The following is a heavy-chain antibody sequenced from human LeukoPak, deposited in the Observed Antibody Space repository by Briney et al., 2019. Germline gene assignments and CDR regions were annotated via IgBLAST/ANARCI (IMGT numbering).Heavy chain of an antibody. J-gene: IGHJ3*02. D-gene: IGHD5-12*01. Sequence: SETLSLTCTVSGYFISSGYYWSWIRQPAGKGLEWIGRIYTSGSTNYNPSLKSRVTMSVDTSKNQFSLKLSSVTAADTAVYYCARVKSVATTLPHAFDIWGQGTMVTVSS. CDR1: GYFISSGYY. CDR3: ARVKSVATTLPHAFDI. CDR2: IYTSGST. V-gene: IGHV4-4*07.